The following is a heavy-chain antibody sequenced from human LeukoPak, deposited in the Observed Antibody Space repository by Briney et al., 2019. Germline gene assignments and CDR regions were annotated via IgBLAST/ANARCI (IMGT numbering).Heavy chain of an antibody. Sequence: PSETLSLTCTLSGGSISSYYWSWIRQPPGRGLEWIGYIYYSGSTNYNPSLKSRVTISVDTSNNQFSLKLSSVTAADTAVYYCARHEYYDSSGYYDYWGQGTLVTVSS. J-gene: IGHJ4*02. V-gene: IGHV4-59*08. CDR2: IYYSGST. D-gene: IGHD3-22*01. CDR1: GGSISSYY. CDR3: ARHEYYDSSGYYDY.